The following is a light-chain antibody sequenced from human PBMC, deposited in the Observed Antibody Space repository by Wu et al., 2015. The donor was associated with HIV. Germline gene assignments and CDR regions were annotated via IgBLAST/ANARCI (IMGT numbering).Light chain of an antibody. V-gene: IGKV1-9*01. CDR3: QQFNSFPRT. CDR2: GAS. CDR1: WHQLIY. J-gene: IGKJ1*01. Sequence: DIQLTQSPSLRLCICGGQSQHQLSGQLWHQLIYLVWYQQKSGKAPRLLISGASTLQTAVPSRFSGSGLGKEFTLTINNLQPEDFATYYCQQFNSFPRTFGQGPSRKSN.